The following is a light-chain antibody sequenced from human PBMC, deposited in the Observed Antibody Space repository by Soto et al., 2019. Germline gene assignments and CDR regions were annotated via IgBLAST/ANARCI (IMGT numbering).Light chain of an antibody. V-gene: IGLV1-40*01. CDR1: SSNIGAGYD. CDR2: GNS. CDR3: QSYASSLDVV. Sequence: QSVLTQPPSVSGAPGQRVTISCTGSSSNIGAGYDVHWYQQLPGTAPKLLIYGNSNRPSGVPDLFSGSKSGTSASLAITGLQAEDEADYYCQSYASSLDVVFGGGTKLTVL. J-gene: IGLJ2*01.